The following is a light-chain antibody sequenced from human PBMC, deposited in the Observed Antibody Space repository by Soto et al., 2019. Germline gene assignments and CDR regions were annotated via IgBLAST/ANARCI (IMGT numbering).Light chain of an antibody. Sequence: DIQMTQSPSTLSASIGDRVTITCRASQNIMTWLAWHQQKPGKAPKLLIFKASDLDVGVPSRFAGSGSGTELTLTISNLQPDDVATYYCQQYNAYSPWTFGQGTKVDIK. CDR1: QNIMTW. J-gene: IGKJ1*01. CDR3: QQYNAYSPWT. V-gene: IGKV1-5*03. CDR2: KAS.